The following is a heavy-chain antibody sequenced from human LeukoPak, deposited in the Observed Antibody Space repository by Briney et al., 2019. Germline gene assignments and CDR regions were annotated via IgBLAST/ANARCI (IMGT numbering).Heavy chain of an antibody. D-gene: IGHD3-22*01. CDR1: GFTFSSYA. CDR3: ARRGRRSHHQMNSYYYDSSGYYSDY. V-gene: IGHV3-23*01. J-gene: IGHJ4*02. CDR2: ISGSGGST. Sequence: PGGSLRLSCAASGFTFSSYAMSWVRQAPGKGLEWVSAISGSGGSTYYADSVKGRFTISRDNSKNTLYLQMNSLRAEDTAVYYCARRGRRSHHQMNSYYYDSSGYYSDYWGQGTLVTVSS.